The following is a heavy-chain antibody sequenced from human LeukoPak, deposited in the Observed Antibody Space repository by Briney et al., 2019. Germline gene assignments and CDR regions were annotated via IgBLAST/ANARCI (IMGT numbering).Heavy chain of an antibody. D-gene: IGHD2-2*01. V-gene: IGHV3-48*03. CDR2: ISSSGSNI. Sequence: PGGSLRLSCATSGFTFSSYEMNWVRQAPGKGLEWVSYISSSGSNIYYADSVRGRFTISRDNAKNSLYLQMNSLRAEDTATYYCARPPSRYCSGTTCFDNYYYGMDVWGQGTTVTVSS. CDR1: GFTFSSYE. J-gene: IGHJ6*02. CDR3: ARPPSRYCSGTTCFDNYYYGMDV.